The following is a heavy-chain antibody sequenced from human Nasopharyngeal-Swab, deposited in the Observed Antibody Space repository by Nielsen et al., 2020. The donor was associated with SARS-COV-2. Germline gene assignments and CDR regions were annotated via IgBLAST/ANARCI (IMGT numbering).Heavy chain of an antibody. CDR1: GGSFCVYY. D-gene: IGHD2-2*01. J-gene: IGHJ6*03. CDR3: AREVVVVPAALNYYYYMDV. V-gene: IGHV4-34*01. CDR2: INHSGST. Sequence: SQTLSLTCAVCGGSFCVYYWSWIPHPPGKGLEWIGEINHSGSTNYNPSLKSRVTISVDTSKNQFSLKLSSVTAADTAVYYCAREVVVVPAALNYYYYMDVWGKGTTVTVSS.